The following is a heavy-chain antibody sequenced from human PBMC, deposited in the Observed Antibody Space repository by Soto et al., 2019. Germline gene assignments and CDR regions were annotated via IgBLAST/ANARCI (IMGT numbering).Heavy chain of an antibody. V-gene: IGHV1-58*02. CDR2: IVVGSGKT. CDR1: GFTFTSSA. D-gene: IGHD3-3*01. Sequence: GASVKVSCKASGFTFTSSAMQWVRQARGQRLEWIGWIVVGSGKTNYAQKFQERVTITRDMSTSTAYMELSILRSEDSAVYYCAAPLDGASTYYDFWSGWYWGQGTLVTVSS. CDR3: AAPLDGASTYYDFWSGWY. J-gene: IGHJ4*02.